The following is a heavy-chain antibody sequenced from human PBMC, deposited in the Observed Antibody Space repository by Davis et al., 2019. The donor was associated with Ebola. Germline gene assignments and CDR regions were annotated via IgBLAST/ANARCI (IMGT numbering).Heavy chain of an antibody. CDR2: IIPILGIA. CDR3: ARDGEYIAAAVYFDY. D-gene: IGHD6-13*01. Sequence: AASVKVSCKASGGTFSSYTISWVRQAPGQGLEWMGRIIPILGIANYAQKFQGRVTITADKSTSTAYMELSNLRSEDTAVYYCARDGEYIAAAVYFDYWGQGTLVTVSS. V-gene: IGHV1-69*04. J-gene: IGHJ4*02. CDR1: GGTFSSYT.